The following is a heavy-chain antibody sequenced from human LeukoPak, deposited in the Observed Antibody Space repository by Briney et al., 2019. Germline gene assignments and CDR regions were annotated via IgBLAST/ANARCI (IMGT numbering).Heavy chain of an antibody. D-gene: IGHD3-22*01. CDR2: IQYDGSNK. Sequence: GGSLRLSCAASGFTFNSYGMNWVRQAPGKGLEWVVFIQYDGSNKYYADSVKGRFTVSRDNSKSTVYLQMNDLRGEDTAVYYCTKAKGQSWLFSHYWGRGTLVTVSS. CDR1: GFTFNSYG. CDR3: TKAKGQSWLFSHY. V-gene: IGHV3-30*02. J-gene: IGHJ4*02.